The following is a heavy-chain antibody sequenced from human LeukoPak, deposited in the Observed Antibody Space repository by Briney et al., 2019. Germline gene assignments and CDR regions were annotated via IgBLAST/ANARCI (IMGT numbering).Heavy chain of an antibody. V-gene: IGHV3-48*03. CDR3: ARWGCSGGSCYERTYYYYGMDV. Sequence: PGGSLRLSCAASGFTFSSYEMSWVRQAPGKGLEWVSYISSSGSIKYYADFVKGRFTISRDNAKNSLYLQMNSLRAEDTAVYYCARWGCSGGSCYERTYYYYGMDVWGKGTTVTVCS. CDR1: GFTFSSYE. D-gene: IGHD2-15*01. CDR2: ISSSGSIK. J-gene: IGHJ6*04.